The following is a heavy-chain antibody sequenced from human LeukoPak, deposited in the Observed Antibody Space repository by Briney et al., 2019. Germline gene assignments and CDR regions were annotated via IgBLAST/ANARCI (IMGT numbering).Heavy chain of an antibody. D-gene: IGHD2-2*01. J-gene: IGHJ5*02. V-gene: IGHV1-2*02. Sequence: ASVTVSCKASGYTFTGYYMHWVRQAPGQGLEWMGWINPNSGGTNYAQKFQGRVTMTRDTSISTAYMELSRLRSDDTAVYYCARGTSSTRINWFDPWGQGTLVTVSS. CDR1: GYTFTGYY. CDR3: ARGTSSTRINWFDP. CDR2: INPNSGGT.